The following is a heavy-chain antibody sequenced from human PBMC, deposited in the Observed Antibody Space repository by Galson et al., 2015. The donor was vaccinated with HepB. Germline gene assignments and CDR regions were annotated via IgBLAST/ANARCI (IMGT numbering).Heavy chain of an antibody. D-gene: IGHD3-3*01. CDR2: ISYDGSNK. V-gene: IGHV3-30*18. CDR3: AKDQEGYGDFWSGYYPYYYYGMDV. J-gene: IGHJ6*02. CDR1: GFTFSSYW. Sequence: SLRLSCAASGFTFSSYWMSWVRQAPGKGLEWVAVISYDGSNKYYADSVKGRFTISRDNSKNTLYLQMNSLRAEDTAVYYCAKDQEGYGDFWSGYYPYYYYGMDVWGQGTTVTVSS.